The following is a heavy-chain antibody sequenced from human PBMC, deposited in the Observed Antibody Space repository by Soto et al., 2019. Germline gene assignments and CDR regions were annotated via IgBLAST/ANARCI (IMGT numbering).Heavy chain of an antibody. Sequence: EVQLVESGGGLVQPGESVILSWAASGFSFSGFAIHWVRQASGKGLEWLGRVKTRANNYATAYLASVKGRFTISRDDSKDMSYLQMKSLKIEATAVYYCARLWVNGGDSPPFYLDYWGRGALVTVSS. CDR1: GFSFSGFA. J-gene: IGHJ4*02. CDR3: ARLWVNGGDSPPFYLDY. CDR2: VKTRANNYAT. D-gene: IGHD2-21*02. V-gene: IGHV3-73*02.